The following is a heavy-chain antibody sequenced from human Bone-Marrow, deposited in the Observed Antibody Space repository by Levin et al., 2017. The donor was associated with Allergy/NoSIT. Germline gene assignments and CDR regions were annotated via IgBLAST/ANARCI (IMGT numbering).Heavy chain of an antibody. J-gene: IGHJ5*02. CDR3: ARDHRKGAGWFDP. V-gene: IGHV4-30-2*01. Sequence: SETLSLTCAASNGSISSGAFSWTWIRQPPGKGLEWIGYIYHTGYTYYNPSLKSRVTISVDWSKNQFSLRLNSVTAADTAIYYCARDHRKGAGWFDPWGQGTLVTVSS. CDR2: IYHTGYT. CDR1: NGSISSGAFS.